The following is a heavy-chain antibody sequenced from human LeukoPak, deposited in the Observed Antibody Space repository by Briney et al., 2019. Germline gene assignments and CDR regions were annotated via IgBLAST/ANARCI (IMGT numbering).Heavy chain of an antibody. CDR3: ALHINGDYESRFDP. V-gene: IGHV3-23*01. Sequence: PGGTLRLSCAASGFTFSSYGMSWVRQAPGKGLEWVSAISGSGGSTYYADSVKGRFTISRDNSKNTLYLQMNSLRAEDTAVYYCALHINGDYESRFDPWGQGTLVTVSS. CDR1: GFTFSSYG. D-gene: IGHD4-17*01. J-gene: IGHJ5*02. CDR2: ISGSGGST.